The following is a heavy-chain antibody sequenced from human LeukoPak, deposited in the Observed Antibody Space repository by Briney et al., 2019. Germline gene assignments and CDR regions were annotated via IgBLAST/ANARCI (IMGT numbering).Heavy chain of an antibody. J-gene: IGHJ4*02. CDR1: GFTFSSYS. CDR3: ARGYRLQPFDY. CDR2: ISSSSSYI. D-gene: IGHD5-24*01. V-gene: IGHV3-21*01. Sequence: GGSLRLSCAASGFTFSSYSMNCVRQAPGTGLEWVSSISSSSSYIYYADSVKGRFTISRDNAKNSLYLQMNSLRAEDAAVYYCARGYRLQPFDYWGQGTLVTVSS.